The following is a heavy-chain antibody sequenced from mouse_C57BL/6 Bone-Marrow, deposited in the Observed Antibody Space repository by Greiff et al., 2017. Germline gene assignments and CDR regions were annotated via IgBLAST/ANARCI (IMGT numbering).Heavy chain of an antibody. CDR1: GYTFTSYW. D-gene: IGHD4-1*01. J-gene: IGHJ2*01. CDR3: ARAGPLGRSFDY. V-gene: IGHV1-55*01. Sequence: QVQLKQPGAELVKPGASVKMSCKASGYTFTSYWITWVKQRPGQGLEWIGDIYPTSGRTNYNEKFKSKAILTVDTSSNTAYMQLSGLTSEDSAVFYCARAGPLGRSFDYWGRGTTLTVSS. CDR2: IYPTSGRT.